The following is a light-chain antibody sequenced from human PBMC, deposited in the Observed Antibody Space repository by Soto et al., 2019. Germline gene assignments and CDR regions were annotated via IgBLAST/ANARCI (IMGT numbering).Light chain of an antibody. J-gene: IGKJ1*01. CDR3: QQYGTSPST. CDR2: DAS. CDR1: QSISSY. Sequence: EIVLTQSPATLSLSPGERATLSCRASQSISSYLAWYQQKPGQAPRLLIYDASNRATGIPARFSGSGSGTDFTLTIRSLEPEDFAVYYCQQYGTSPSTFGQGTKVDIK. V-gene: IGKV3-11*01.